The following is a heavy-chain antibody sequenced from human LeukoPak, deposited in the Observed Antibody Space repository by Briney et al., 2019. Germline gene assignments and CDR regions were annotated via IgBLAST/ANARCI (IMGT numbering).Heavy chain of an antibody. CDR2: IYYSGST. D-gene: IGHD3-3*01. CDR1: GGSISSGGYY. Sequence: SQTLSLTCTVSGGSISSGGYYWSWIRQRPGKGLEWLGYIYYSGSTYYNPSLKSRVTISVDTSKNQFSLKLSSVTAADTAVYYCARVRSWSGNYYYYYMDVWGKGTTVTVSS. J-gene: IGHJ6*03. V-gene: IGHV4-31*03. CDR3: ARVRSWSGNYYYYYMDV.